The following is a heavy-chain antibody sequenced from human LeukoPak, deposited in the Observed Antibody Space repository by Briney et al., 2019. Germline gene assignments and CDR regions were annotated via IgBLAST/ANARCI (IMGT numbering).Heavy chain of an antibody. D-gene: IGHD3-9*01. CDR1: GGSISSYY. CDR3: ARVNVRYFDY. V-gene: IGHV4-59*01. J-gene: IGHJ4*02. Sequence: SETLSLTCTVSGGSISSYYWNWIRQPPGKGLEWIGYFFYTGSTNYNPSLKSRVTISGETSKNQFSLTLSSVTAADTAVYYCARVNVRYFDYWGQGTLVTVSS. CDR2: FFYTGST.